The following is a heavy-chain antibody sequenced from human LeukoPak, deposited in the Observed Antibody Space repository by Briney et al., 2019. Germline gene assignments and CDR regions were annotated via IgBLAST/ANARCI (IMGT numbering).Heavy chain of an antibody. CDR3: ARVRGITSMAYFDY. CDR2: IYTSGNT. J-gene: IGHJ4*02. Sequence: PSETLSLTCTVSGASISNYYWIWIRQPAGKGLEWIGLIYTSGNTNYNPSLKSRVTMSVDTSKNQFSLKLSSVTAADTAVCYCARVRGITSMAYFDYWSQGTLVTVSS. V-gene: IGHV4-4*07. D-gene: IGHD5-18*01. CDR1: GASISNYY.